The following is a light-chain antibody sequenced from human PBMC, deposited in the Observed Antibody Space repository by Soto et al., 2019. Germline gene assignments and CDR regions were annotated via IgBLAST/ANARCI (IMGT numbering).Light chain of an antibody. J-gene: IGKJ2*01. CDR3: LQHSDYPFT. V-gene: IGKV1-17*01. Sequence: DIQTTQSPSSLSASVGDRVTITCRASRGIRDALGWYQQKAGKVPKRLIYSASSLQRGVPSRFSGSGSETEFTLTISSLQPEDFATYYCLQHSDYPFTFGQGTRLE. CDR2: SAS. CDR1: RGIRDA.